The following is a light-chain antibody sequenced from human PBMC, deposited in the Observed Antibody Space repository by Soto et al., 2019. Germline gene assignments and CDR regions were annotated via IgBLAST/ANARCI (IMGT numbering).Light chain of an antibody. J-gene: IGLJ3*02. CDR1: SSNIGAGYD. V-gene: IGLV1-40*01. CDR3: QSYDSSLSVV. CDR2: SNR. Sequence: QPVLTQPPSVSGAPGQRVTISCTGSSSNIGAGYDVHWYQQVPGTAPKLVIFSNRSRPSGIPDRFSGSKSGTSASLAITGLQAEDEADYYCQSYDSSLSVVFGGGTKLTVL.